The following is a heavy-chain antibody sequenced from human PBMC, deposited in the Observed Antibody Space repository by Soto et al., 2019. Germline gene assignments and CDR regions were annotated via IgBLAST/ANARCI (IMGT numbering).Heavy chain of an antibody. Sequence: EVQLVESGGVLVQPGESLRLSCAASGFPFSSYEMNWVRQAPGKGLARVAYISSGGGNIYYAESVKGRFTISRDNANDSVDLQMNSLRAEDTAVYYCARDSLLRYSGYDWNFDYWGQGTLVTVSS. CDR2: ISSGGGNI. V-gene: IGHV3-48*03. CDR3: ARDSLLRYSGYDWNFDY. J-gene: IGHJ4*02. CDR1: GFPFSSYE. D-gene: IGHD5-12*01.